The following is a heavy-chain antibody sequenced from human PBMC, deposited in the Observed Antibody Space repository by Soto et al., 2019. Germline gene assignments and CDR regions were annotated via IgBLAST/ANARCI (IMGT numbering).Heavy chain of an antibody. Sequence: QVQLQVWGPGLVKPSEPLSLPCTVSGGSVSTETYYWSWIRPSPGKGMEWIGYIFHTGTTNYKPPLRSRVTSSLGESRNDFALNLRSMTAADTAIYFCARIRTRGRWSLDVFDLWGQGTKVIVSS. V-gene: IGHV4-61*03. J-gene: IGHJ3*01. D-gene: IGHD2-21*02. CDR3: ARIRTRGRWSLDVFDL. CDR2: IFHTGTT. CDR1: GGSVSTETYY.